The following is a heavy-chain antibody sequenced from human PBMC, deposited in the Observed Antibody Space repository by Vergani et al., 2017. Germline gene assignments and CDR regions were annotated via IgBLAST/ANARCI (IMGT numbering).Heavy chain of an antibody. CDR3: ARLRAVVGSSGYYYYYGMDV. CDR2: IYYSGST. J-gene: IGHJ6*02. D-gene: IGHD1-26*01. V-gene: IGHV4-39*01. CDR1: GGSISSSSYY. Sequence: QLQLQESGPGLVKPSETLALTCTVSGGSISSSSYYWGWIRQPPGKGLEWIGSIYYSGSTYYNPSLKSRVTISVDTSKNQFSLKLSSVTAADTAVYYCARLRAVVGSSGYYYYYGMDVWGQXP.